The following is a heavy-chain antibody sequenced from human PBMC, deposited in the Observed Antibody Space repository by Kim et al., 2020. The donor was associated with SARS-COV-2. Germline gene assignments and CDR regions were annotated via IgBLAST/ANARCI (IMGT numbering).Heavy chain of an antibody. V-gene: IGHV3-21*01. J-gene: IGHJ6*02. CDR3: ARERVPPHDYSNYGGGPHRYYYYYGMDV. CDR2: ISSSSSYI. CDR1: GFTFSSYS. D-gene: IGHD4-4*01. Sequence: GGSLRLSCAASGFTFSSYSRNWVRQAPGKGLEWVSSISSSSSYIYYADSVKGRFTISRDNAKNSLYLQMNSLRAEDTAVYYCARERVPPHDYSNYGGGPHRYYYYYGMDVWGQGTTVTVSS.